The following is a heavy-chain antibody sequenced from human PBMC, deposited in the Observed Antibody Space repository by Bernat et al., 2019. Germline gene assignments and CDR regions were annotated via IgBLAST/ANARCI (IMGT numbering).Heavy chain of an antibody. J-gene: IGHJ4*02. Sequence: QVQLVESGGGVVQPGRSLRLSCAASGFTFSSYGMHWVRQAPGKGLEWVAVISYDGSNKYYADSVKGRFTISRDNSKNTLYLQMNSLGAEDTAVYYCAKDLAGTFDYWGQGTLVTVSS. CDR3: AKDLAGTFDY. CDR1: GFTFSSYG. V-gene: IGHV3-30*18. D-gene: IGHD6-13*01. CDR2: ISYDGSNK.